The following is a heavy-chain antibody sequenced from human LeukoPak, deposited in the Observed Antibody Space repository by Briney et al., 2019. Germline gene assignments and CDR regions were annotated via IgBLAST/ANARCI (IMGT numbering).Heavy chain of an antibody. Sequence: ASVKVSCKASGYTFTGYYMHWVRQAPGQGLEWMGWINPNSGGTNYAQKFQGRVTMTRDTSTSTVYMELSSLRSEDTAVYYCAREVVAYGGNSEAFDIWGQGTMVTVSS. V-gene: IGHV1-2*02. D-gene: IGHD4-23*01. J-gene: IGHJ3*02. CDR2: INPNSGGT. CDR1: GYTFTGYY. CDR3: AREVVAYGGNSEAFDI.